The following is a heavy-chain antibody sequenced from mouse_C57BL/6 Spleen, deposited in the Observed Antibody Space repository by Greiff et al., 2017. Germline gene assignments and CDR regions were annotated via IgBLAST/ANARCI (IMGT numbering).Heavy chain of an antibody. V-gene: IGHV1-55*01. D-gene: IGHD2-2*01. Sequence: QVQLQQPGAELVKPGASVKMSCKASGYTFTSYWITWVKQRPGQGLEWIGDIYPGSGSTNYNEKFKSKATLTVDTASSTAYMQLSSLTSEDSAVYYCARDGRGYDEVFGTYWGQGTLVTVAA. J-gene: IGHJ3*01. CDR2: IYPGSGST. CDR1: GYTFTSYW. CDR3: ARDGRGYDEVFGTY.